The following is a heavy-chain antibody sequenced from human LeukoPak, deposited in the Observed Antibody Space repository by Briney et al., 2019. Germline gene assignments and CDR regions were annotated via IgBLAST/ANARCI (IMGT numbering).Heavy chain of an antibody. D-gene: IGHD4-17*01. CDR3: AGYTVTTGKGAFDI. CDR2: INPNSGGT. V-gene: IGHV1-2*02. CDR1: GGTFSSYA. Sequence: GASVKVSCKASGGTFSSYAISWVRQAPGQGLEWMGWINPNSGGTNYAQKFQGRVTMTRDTSISTAYMELSSLRSEDTAVYYCAGYTVTTGKGAFDIWGQGTMVTVSS. J-gene: IGHJ3*02.